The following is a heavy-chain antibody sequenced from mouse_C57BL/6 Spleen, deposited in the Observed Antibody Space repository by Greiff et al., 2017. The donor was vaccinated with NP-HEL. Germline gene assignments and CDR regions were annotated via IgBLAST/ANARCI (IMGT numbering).Heavy chain of an antibody. D-gene: IGHD2-2*01. CDR3: ARHYGYDGAY. V-gene: IGHV3-6*01. CDR2: ISYDGSN. CDR1: GYSITSGYY. J-gene: IGHJ3*01. Sequence: ESGPGLVKPSQSLSLTCSVTGYSITSGYYWNWIRQFPGNKLEWMGYISYDGSNNYNPSLKNRISITRDTSKNQFFLKLNSVTTEDTATYYCARHYGYDGAYWGQGTLVTVSA.